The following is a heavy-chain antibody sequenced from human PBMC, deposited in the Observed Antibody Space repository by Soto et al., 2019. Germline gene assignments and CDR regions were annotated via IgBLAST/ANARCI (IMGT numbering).Heavy chain of an antibody. J-gene: IGHJ4*02. CDR2: IYYSGST. V-gene: IGHV4-59*08. Sequence: QVQLPESGPGLVKPSETLSLTCTVSGGSISSYYWSWIRQPPGKGLEWIGYIYYSGSTNYNPSLRSRVTLSVDTSKNQFSLKLRSVTAADTAVYYCARRYGGTFDYWGQGTLVTVSS. D-gene: IGHD2-15*01. CDR1: GGSISSYY. CDR3: ARRYGGTFDY.